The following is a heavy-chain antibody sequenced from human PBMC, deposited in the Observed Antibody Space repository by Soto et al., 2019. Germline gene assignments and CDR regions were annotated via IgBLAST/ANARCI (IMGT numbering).Heavy chain of an antibody. CDR1: GLTFSTYA. V-gene: IGHV3-30*03. D-gene: IGHD3-22*01. CDR3: ARDPGAYYDSSGLDAFDI. CDR2: ISYDGGNQ. J-gene: IGHJ3*02. Sequence: GGSLRLSCAASGLTFSTYAMHWVRQAPGKGLEWVALISYDGGNQYYGDSVKGRFTISRDNSKNTLYLQMNSLRAEDTAVYYCARDPGAYYDSSGLDAFDIWGQGTMVTVSS.